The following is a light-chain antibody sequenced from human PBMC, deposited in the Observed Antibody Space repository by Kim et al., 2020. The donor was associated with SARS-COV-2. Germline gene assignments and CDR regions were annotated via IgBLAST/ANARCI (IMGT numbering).Light chain of an antibody. Sequence: SASVGDRVTIYCRASQSISSWLAWYQQKPGKAPKLLIYNASSLESGVPSRFSGSGSGTEFTLTFSSLQPDDFATYYCQQYNSYRYTFGQGTKLEI. CDR3: QQYNSYRYT. CDR1: QSISSW. CDR2: NAS. V-gene: IGKV1-5*03. J-gene: IGKJ2*01.